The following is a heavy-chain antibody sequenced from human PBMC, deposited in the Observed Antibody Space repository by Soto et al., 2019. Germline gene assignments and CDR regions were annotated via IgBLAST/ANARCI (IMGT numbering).Heavy chain of an antibody. D-gene: IGHD5-12*01. CDR3: ARVGDSGYEPLFDY. CDR1: GFTFSSYE. V-gene: IGHV3-48*03. CDR2: ISSSGSTI. J-gene: IGHJ4*02. Sequence: GGSLRLSCAASGFTFSSYEMNWVRQAPGKGLEWVSYISSSGSTIYYADSVKGRFTISRDNAKNSLYLQMNSLRAEDTAVYYCARVGDSGYEPLFDYWGQGTLVTVSS.